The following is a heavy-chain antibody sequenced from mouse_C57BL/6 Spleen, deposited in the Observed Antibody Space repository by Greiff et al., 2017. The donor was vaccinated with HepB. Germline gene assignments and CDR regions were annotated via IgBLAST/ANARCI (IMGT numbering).Heavy chain of an antibody. Sequence: QVQLQQSGAELVRPGTSVKLSCKASGYTFTSYWMHWVKQRPGQGLEWIGVIDPSDSYTNYNQKFKGKATLTVDTSSSTAYMQLSSLTSEDSAVYYCARGGNYAMDYWGQGTSVTVSS. CDR3: ARGGNYAMDY. CDR2: IDPSDSYT. CDR1: GYTFTSYW. V-gene: IGHV1-59*01. J-gene: IGHJ4*01.